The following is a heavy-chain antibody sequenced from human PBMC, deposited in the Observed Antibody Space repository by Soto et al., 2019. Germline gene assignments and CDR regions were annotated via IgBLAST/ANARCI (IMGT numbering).Heavy chain of an antibody. D-gene: IGHD3-3*01. CDR2: INPATGAA. V-gene: IGHV1-2*02. CDR1: GYPVTAYY. J-gene: IGHJ3*02. CDR3: ARGGGVGVAGSAAFEM. Sequence: QLHLVQSGAVVKKPGASVTVSCSASGYPVTAYYMHWVRQAPGRGLEWMGGINPATGAAKYTQTFKGRVTLTRDPSTSTVFMELSGLTCEDTAVFYCARGGGVGVAGSAAFEMWGQGTLVTVSS.